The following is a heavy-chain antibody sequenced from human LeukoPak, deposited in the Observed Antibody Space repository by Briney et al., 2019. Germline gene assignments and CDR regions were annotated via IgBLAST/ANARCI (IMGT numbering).Heavy chain of an antibody. V-gene: IGHV2-26*01. D-gene: IGHD1-26*01. Sequence: QTLSLTCTVSGGSISSGSYYWSWIRQPPGKALEWLAHIFSNDEKSYSTSLRSRFTISKDTSKSQVVLTMTNVHPVDTATYYCARIHLWEINYWGQGTLVTVSS. CDR3: ARIHLWEINY. CDR2: IFSNDEK. CDR1: GGSISSGSYY. J-gene: IGHJ4*02.